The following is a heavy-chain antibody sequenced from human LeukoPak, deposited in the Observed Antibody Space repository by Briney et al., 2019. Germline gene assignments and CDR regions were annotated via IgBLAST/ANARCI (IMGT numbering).Heavy chain of an antibody. Sequence: GGSLRLSCAASGFTFSTYCMHWVRQAPGKGPMWVSRICPDGTVTNYADSVKGRFTISRDTSKNTLYLQMNSLRAEDTAIYYCARVGDFWSYYYYDMDVWGQGTTVTVSS. V-gene: IGHV3-74*01. J-gene: IGHJ6*02. CDR3: ARVGDFWSYYYYDMDV. CDR1: GFTFSTYC. D-gene: IGHD3-3*01. CDR2: ICPDGTVT.